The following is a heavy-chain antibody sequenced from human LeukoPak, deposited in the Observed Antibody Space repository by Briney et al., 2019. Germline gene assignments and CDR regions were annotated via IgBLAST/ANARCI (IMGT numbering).Heavy chain of an antibody. CDR3: ARDVTALDS. D-gene: IGHD2-2*01. J-gene: IGHJ4*02. CDR1: GFTFSSCW. V-gene: IGHV3-7*01. CDR2: INQGGSEK. Sequence: GGSLRLSCAASGFTFSSCWMSWVRQAPEKGLEWVANINQGGSEKYYVDSVRGRFTISRDNAKNSLYLQVNSLRADDTAVYYCARDVTALDSWGQGTLVTVSS.